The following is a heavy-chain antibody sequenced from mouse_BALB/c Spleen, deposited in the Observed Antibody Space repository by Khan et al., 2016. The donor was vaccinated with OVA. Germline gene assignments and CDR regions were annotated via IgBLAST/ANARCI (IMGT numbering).Heavy chain of an antibody. J-gene: IGHJ4*01. Sequence: QVQLKQSGPELKKPGETVKISCKASGYTFTNYGMNWVKQSPGKALKWMGWINTYTGEPTYADDFKGRFAFSLETSASTAYLQINNLKNEDTATXVCARPPYFSYTLDHWGQGTSVTVSS. CDR1: GYTFTNYG. D-gene: IGHD2-10*01. V-gene: IGHV9-3-1*01. CDR3: ARPPYFSYTLDH. CDR2: INTYTGEP.